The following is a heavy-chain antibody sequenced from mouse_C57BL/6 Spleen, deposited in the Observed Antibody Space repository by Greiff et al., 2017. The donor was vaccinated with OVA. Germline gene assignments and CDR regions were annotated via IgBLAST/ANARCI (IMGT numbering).Heavy chain of an antibody. D-gene: IGHD1-1*01. CDR3: ARHEEEGDYYGSSPAWFAY. Sequence: QVQLQQSGAELVKPGASVKLSCKASGYTFTEYTIHWVKQRSGQGLEWIGWFYPGSGSIKYNEKFKDKATLTADKSSSTVYMELSRLTSEDSAVYFWARHEEEGDYYGSSPAWFAYWGQGTLVTVSA. CDR1: GYTFTEYT. V-gene: IGHV1-62-2*01. CDR2: FYPGSGSI. J-gene: IGHJ3*01.